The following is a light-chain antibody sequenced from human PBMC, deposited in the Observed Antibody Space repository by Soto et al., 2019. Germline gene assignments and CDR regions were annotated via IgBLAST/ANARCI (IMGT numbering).Light chain of an antibody. V-gene: IGKV3-11*01. CDR1: QSVSSY. Sequence: EIVLTQSPATLSLSPGERATLSCRASQSVSSYLAWYQQKPGQAPRLLIYDASNRATGIAARFSGSGSGTDFTLTISSLEPEDFAVYYCQQRSNWSFTFGPATKVDIK. CDR2: DAS. CDR3: QQRSNWSFT. J-gene: IGKJ3*01.